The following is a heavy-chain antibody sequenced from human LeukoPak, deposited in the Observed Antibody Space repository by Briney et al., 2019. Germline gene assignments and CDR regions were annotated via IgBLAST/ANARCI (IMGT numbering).Heavy chain of an antibody. CDR2: INQDGSEK. CDR1: GFKFNTKW. V-gene: IGHV3-7*01. J-gene: IGHJ4*02. CDR3: ADPPSDF. Sequence: GGSLRLSCAPSGFKFNTKWMTWVRQAPGKGLEWVANINQDGSEKYHGDSVKGRFIISRDNAKRSLFLEMSSLRAEDTAVYYCADPPSDFWGQGTLVAVSS.